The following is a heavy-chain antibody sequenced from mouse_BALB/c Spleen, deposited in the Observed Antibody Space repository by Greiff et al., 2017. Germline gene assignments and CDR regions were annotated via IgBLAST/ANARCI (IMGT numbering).Heavy chain of an antibody. CDR1: GFNIKDTY. V-gene: IGHV1S26*01. CDR3: ARIGGGPWFAY. D-gene: IGHD1-1*02. Sequence: QVQLQQSGAELVKPGASVKLSCTASGFNIKDTYMHWVKQRPEQGLEWIGYINPSTGYTEYNQKFKDKATLTADKSSSTAYMQLSSLTSEDSAVYYCARIGGGPWFAYWGQGTLVTVSA. CDR2: INPSTGYT. J-gene: IGHJ3*01.